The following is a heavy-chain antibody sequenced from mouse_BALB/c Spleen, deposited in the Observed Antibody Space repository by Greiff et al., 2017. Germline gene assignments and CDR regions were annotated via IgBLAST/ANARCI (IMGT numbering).Heavy chain of an antibody. D-gene: IGHD2-1*01. V-gene: IGHV1-9*01. Sequence: LMKPGASVKISCKATGYTFSSYWIEWVKQRPGHGLEWIGEILPGSGSTNYNEKFKGKATFTADTSSNTAYMQLSSLTSEDSAVYYCARSGNWYAMDYWGQGTSVTVSS. CDR1: GYTFSSYW. CDR2: ILPGSGST. CDR3: ARSGNWYAMDY. J-gene: IGHJ4*01.